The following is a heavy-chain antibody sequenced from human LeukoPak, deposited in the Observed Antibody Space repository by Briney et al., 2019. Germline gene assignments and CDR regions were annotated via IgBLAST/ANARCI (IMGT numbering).Heavy chain of an antibody. CDR1: GDSVTSTSYY. J-gene: IGHJ5*02. V-gene: IGHV4-61*02. CDR3: ARELKISSSFWWFDP. Sequence: SETLSLTCTVSGDSVTSTSYYWSWIRQPAGKGLEWIGRIDSSGSTNYNPSLKSRVTISVDTSKNQFSLKLSSVTAADTAVYYCARELKISSSFWWFDPWGQGTLVTVSS. D-gene: IGHD6-6*01. CDR2: IDSSGST.